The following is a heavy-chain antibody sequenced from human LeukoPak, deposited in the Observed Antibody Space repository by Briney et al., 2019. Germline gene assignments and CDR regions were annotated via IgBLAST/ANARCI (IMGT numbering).Heavy chain of an antibody. Sequence: PGGSLRLSCAASGFTVSSNYMSWVRQAPGKGLGWVSVIYGGGSTYYADSVKGRFTISRDNSKNTLYLQMNSLRAEDTAVYYCARDDYGDYFFDYWGQGTLVTVSS. CDR1: GFTVSSNY. D-gene: IGHD4-17*01. V-gene: IGHV3-66*01. CDR2: IYGGGST. J-gene: IGHJ4*02. CDR3: ARDDYGDYFFDY.